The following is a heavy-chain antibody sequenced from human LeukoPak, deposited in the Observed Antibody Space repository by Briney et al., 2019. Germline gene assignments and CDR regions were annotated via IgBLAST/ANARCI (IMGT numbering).Heavy chain of an antibody. D-gene: IGHD3-10*01. CDR3: VRALWSGVDGFDI. Sequence: ASVKVSCKASGYTFTTCYMHWGRQAPGQGVEWMGIINPSGGYTNYAQKFQGRVSMTRDTSTSTVYMELSSLTSEDTAMYYCVRALWSGVDGFDIWGQGTMVTVSS. V-gene: IGHV1-46*01. J-gene: IGHJ3*02. CDR1: GYTFTTCY. CDR2: INPSGGYT.